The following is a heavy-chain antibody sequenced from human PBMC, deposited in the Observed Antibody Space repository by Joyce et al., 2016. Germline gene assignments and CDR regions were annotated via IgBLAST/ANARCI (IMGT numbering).Heavy chain of an antibody. Sequence: QVQLQESGPGLVKPSQTLSLTCTVSGGSISSGGYYWNWIRQYPGKGLEWIGYIHYSGSAYYNPSLKSRITMSVDTSKNQFSLKLSSVTAADTAVYYCARVDAARGIATAQPLYRGQGTLVTVSS. D-gene: IGHD3-9*01. V-gene: IGHV4-31*03. CDR1: GGSISSGGYY. CDR3: ARVDAARGIATAQPLY. J-gene: IGHJ4*02. CDR2: IHYSGSA.